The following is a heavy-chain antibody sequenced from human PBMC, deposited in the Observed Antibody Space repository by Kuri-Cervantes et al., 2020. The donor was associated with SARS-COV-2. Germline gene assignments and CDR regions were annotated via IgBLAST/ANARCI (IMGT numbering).Heavy chain of an antibody. Sequence: SCTVSGGSISSSSYYWGWIRQPPGKGLEWIGSIYYSGSTYYNPSLKGRVTISVDTSKNQFSLKLSSVTAADTAVYYCARVRLCFDYWGQGTLVTVSS. CDR2: IYYSGST. J-gene: IGHJ4*02. D-gene: IGHD3-16*01. CDR3: ARVRLCFDY. V-gene: IGHV4-39*01. CDR1: GGSISSSSYY.